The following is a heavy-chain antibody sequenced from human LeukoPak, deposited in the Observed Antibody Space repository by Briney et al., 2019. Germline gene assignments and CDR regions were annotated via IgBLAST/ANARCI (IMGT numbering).Heavy chain of an antibody. V-gene: IGHV3-30-3*01. CDR2: ISYDGSNK. D-gene: IGHD5-18*01. CDR3: ARESDTAMEN. Sequence: GGSLRLSCAASGFTFSDYYMSWIRQAPGKGLEWVAVISYDGSNKYYADSVKGRFTISRDNSKNTLYLQMNSLRAEDTAVYYCARESDTAMENWGQGTLVTVSS. CDR1: GFTFSDYY. J-gene: IGHJ4*02.